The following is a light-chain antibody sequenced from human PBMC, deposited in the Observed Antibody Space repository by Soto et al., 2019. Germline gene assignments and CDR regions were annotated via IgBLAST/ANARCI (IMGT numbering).Light chain of an antibody. CDR2: AAS. CDR3: LHDYNYPRT. J-gene: IGKJ1*01. V-gene: IGKV1-6*01. CDR1: QGINNE. Sequence: AILMTQSPSSLSASVGDRVTMTCRASQGINNELAWYQQKPGKAPKLLIYAASNLHSGVPSRFSGSGSGTDFALTISSLQPEDFATYFCLHDYNYPRTFGQGTKVE.